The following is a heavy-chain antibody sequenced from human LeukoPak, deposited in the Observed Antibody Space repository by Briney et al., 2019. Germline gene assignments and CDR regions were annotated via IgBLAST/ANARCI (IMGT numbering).Heavy chain of an antibody. Sequence: SVKVSCKASGGTFSSYAISWVRQAPGQGLEWMGGIIPIFGTANYAQKFQGRVTITADKSTSTAYMELSSLRSEDTAVCYCARSQQLVRRYFDYWGQGTLVTVSS. J-gene: IGHJ4*02. CDR1: GGTFSSYA. D-gene: IGHD6-13*01. V-gene: IGHV1-69*06. CDR2: IIPIFGTA. CDR3: ARSQQLVRRYFDY.